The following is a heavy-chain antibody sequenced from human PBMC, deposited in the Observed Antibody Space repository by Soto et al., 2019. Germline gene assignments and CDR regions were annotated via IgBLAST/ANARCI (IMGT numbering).Heavy chain of an antibody. J-gene: IGHJ5*02. CDR3: ARDTDYYGSGSYYNRGNWFDP. Sequence: PSQPLSLTCAISGDSVSSDSAAWNWIRQSPSRGLEWLGRTYYRSRWYNDYAVSVKSRITINPDTSKNQFSLQLNSVTPEDTAVYYCARDTDYYGSGSYYNRGNWFDPWGQGTLVTVSS. V-gene: IGHV6-1*01. CDR1: GDSVSSDSAA. D-gene: IGHD3-10*01. CDR2: TYYRSRWYN.